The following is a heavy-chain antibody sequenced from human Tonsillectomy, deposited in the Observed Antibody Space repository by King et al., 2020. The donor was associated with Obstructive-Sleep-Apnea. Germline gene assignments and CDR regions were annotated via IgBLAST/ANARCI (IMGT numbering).Heavy chain of an antibody. D-gene: IGHD1-26*01. CDR1: GFSFGDYA. CDR2: IRSKAYGETT. J-gene: IGHJ6*02. CDR3: TRTEAEPPPGYDYFYCIDV. Sequence: VKLVESGGSLVQPGRSLRLSCTSSGFSFGDYAMSWFRQAPGKGLEWVGFIRSKAYGETTEYAASVKGRFTISRDDSKGIAYLQMNSLKTEDTAVYYRTRTEAEPPPGYDYFYCIDVWGQGTTVTVSS. V-gene: IGHV3-49*03.